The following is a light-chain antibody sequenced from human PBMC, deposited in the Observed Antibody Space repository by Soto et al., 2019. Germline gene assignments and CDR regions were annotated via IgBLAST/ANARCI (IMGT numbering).Light chain of an antibody. CDR2: EVS. CDR3: SSYAGGYNEV. CDR1: RNYVGCYNY. V-gene: IGLV2-8*01. J-gene: IGLJ1*01. Sequence: QAVLTQPPSKYGPPGQSVTISCTGTRNYVGCYNYFSWYKLLPGKASKLLIYEVSKRPSGVPDRFSGSKSGNTASLTFSWVHAEDEADYYCSSYAGGYNEVFGTGTKVTV.